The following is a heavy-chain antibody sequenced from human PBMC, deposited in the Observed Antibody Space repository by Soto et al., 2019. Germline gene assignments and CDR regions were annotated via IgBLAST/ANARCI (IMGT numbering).Heavy chain of an antibody. J-gene: IGHJ4*02. Sequence: EVQLVESGGGLVQRGGSLRLSCAASGFTFSGHWMHWVRQAPGKGLVWVSRISSDGSSAVYADSVKGRFTISRDNTKNTLYLQMNSLRAEDTALYYCARVLYCSGGGCYSNFDYWGQGTLVTVSS. D-gene: IGHD2-15*01. V-gene: IGHV3-74*01. CDR1: GFTFSGHW. CDR3: ARVLYCSGGGCYSNFDY. CDR2: ISSDGSSA.